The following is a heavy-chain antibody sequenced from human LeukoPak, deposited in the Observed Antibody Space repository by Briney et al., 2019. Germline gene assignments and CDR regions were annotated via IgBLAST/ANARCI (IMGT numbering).Heavy chain of an antibody. CDR1: GGSISSYY. V-gene: IGHV4-59*01. Sequence: SETLSLTCTVSGGSISSYYWSWIRQPPGKGLEWIGYIYYSGSTNYNPSPKSRVTISVDTSKDQFSLKLSSVTAADTAVYYCARVGGLSITMVRGAHDYWGQGTLVTVSS. CDR2: IYYSGST. D-gene: IGHD3-10*01. J-gene: IGHJ4*02. CDR3: ARVGGLSITMVRGAHDY.